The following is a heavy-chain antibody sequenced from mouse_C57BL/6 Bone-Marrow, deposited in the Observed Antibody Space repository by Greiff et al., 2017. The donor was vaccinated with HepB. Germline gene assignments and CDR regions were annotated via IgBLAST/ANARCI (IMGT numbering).Heavy chain of an antibody. Sequence: QVQLQQPGAELVKPGASVKLSCKASGYTFTSYWMHWVKQRPGQGLEWIGMIHPNSGSTNYNEKFKSKATLTVDKSSSTAYMQLSSLTSEDSAVYYCARRDYGSSYPAWFAYWGQGTLVTVSA. D-gene: IGHD1-1*01. CDR2: IHPNSGST. V-gene: IGHV1-64*01. J-gene: IGHJ3*01. CDR3: ARRDYGSSYPAWFAY. CDR1: GYTFTSYW.